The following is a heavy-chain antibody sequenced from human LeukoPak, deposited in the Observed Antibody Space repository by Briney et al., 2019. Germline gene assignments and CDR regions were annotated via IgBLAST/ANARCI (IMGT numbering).Heavy chain of an antibody. J-gene: IGHJ4*02. CDR3: APEEDSSGYYYFDY. CDR1: GFTFDDYA. Sequence: GGSLRLSCAASGFTFDDYAMHWVRQAPGKGLEWVSGISWNSGSIGYADSVKGRFTISRDNAKNSLYLQMNSLRAEDTAVYYCAPEEDSSGYYYFDYWGQGTLVTVSS. D-gene: IGHD3-22*01. CDR2: ISWNSGSI. V-gene: IGHV3-9*01.